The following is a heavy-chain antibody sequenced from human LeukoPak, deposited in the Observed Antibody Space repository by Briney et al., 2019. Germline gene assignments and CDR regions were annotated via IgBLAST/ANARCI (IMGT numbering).Heavy chain of an antibody. Sequence: GGSLRLSCAAYGFTFSSYAMGWVRQAPGKGLGWVSSISGSGGSTYYAASVKGRFPISRDNSKNTLYLQMNNLRAEDTAVYYCAKDGYCSSTSCQGRDAFDIWGQGTMVTVSS. J-gene: IGHJ3*02. D-gene: IGHD2-2*03. CDR2: ISGSGGST. CDR3: AKDGYCSSTSCQGRDAFDI. CDR1: GFTFSSYA. V-gene: IGHV3-23*01.